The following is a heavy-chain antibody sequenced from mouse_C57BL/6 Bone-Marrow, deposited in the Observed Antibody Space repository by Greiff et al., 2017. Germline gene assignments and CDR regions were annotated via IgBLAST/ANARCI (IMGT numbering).Heavy chain of an antibody. CDR2: IYPRSGNT. D-gene: IGHD2-1*01. CDR1: GYTFTSYG. Sequence: VQVVESGAELARPGASVKLSCKASGYTFTSYGISWVKQRTGQGLEWIGEIYPRSGNTYYNEKFKGKDTLTADKSSSTAYMELRSLTSEDSAVYFCARLYGKGAWFAYWGQGTLVTVSA. CDR3: ARLYGKGAWFAY. V-gene: IGHV1-81*01. J-gene: IGHJ3*01.